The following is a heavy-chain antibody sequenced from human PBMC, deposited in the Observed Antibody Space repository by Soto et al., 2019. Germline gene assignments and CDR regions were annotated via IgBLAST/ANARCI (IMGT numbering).Heavy chain of an antibody. CDR3: AKDLLSGSHSGDFDY. J-gene: IGHJ4*02. D-gene: IGHD1-26*01. Sequence: EVQLLESGGGLVQPGGSLRLSCAASGFTFSSYAMSWVRQAPGNGLEWVSAISTIGGSPYYPDSVKGRFTISRDNSKNTLYLQMNSLRAEDTAIYYCAKDLLSGSHSGDFDYWGQGTLVTVSS. CDR1: GFTFSSYA. V-gene: IGHV3-23*01. CDR2: ISTIGGSP.